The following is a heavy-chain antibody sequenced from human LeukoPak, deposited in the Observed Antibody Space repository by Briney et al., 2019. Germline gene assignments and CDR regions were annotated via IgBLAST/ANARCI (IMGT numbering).Heavy chain of an antibody. CDR2: INHSGST. J-gene: IGHJ3*02. V-gene: IGHV4-34*01. Sequence: SETLSLTCAVYGGPFSGYYWSWIRQPPGKGLEWIGEINHSGSTNYNPSLKSRVTISVDTSKNQFSLKLSSVTAADTAVYYCARAPYGDYDGAFDIWGQGTMVTVPS. D-gene: IGHD4-17*01. CDR1: GGPFSGYY. CDR3: ARAPYGDYDGAFDI.